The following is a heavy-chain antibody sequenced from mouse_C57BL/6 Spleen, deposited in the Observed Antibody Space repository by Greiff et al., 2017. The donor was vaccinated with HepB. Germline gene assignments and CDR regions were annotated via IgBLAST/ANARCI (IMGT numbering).Heavy chain of an antibody. CDR1: GYTFTDYN. Sequence: EVQLQQSGPELVKPGASVKMSCKASGYTFTDYNMHWVKQSHGKSLEWIGYINPNNGGTSYNQKFKGKATLTVNKSSSTAYMELRSLTSEDSAVYYCARKLTGTGYFDYWGQSTTLTVSS. CDR2: INPNNGGT. J-gene: IGHJ2*01. V-gene: IGHV1-22*01. D-gene: IGHD4-1*01. CDR3: ARKLTGTGYFDY.